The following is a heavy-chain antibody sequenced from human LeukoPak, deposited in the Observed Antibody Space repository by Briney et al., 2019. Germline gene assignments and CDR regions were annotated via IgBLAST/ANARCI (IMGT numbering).Heavy chain of an antibody. CDR1: GYTFTNYH. CDR2: VKPKSGDS. V-gene: IGHV1-2*06. D-gene: IGHD2-8*01. CDR3: ARDRGVPGPGNALDI. Sequence: GASVRVSCKASGYTFTNYHMHWVRQAPGQGLEWLGLVKPKSGDSDFVQKFQGRVTVTTDVSTTTIHMELSNLRSDDTAVYYCARDRGVPGPGNALDIWGQGTMVTVSS. J-gene: IGHJ3*02.